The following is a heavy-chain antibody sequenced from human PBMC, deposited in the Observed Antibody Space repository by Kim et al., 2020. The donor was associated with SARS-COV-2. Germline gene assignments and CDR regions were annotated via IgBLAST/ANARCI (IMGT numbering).Heavy chain of an antibody. J-gene: IGHJ4*02. D-gene: IGHD5-12*01. V-gene: IGHV4-39*07. Sequence: PSLKSRVTISVDTSKNQFSLKLSSVTAADTAVYYCAREEGMATIPGDRPEWGQGTLVTVSS. CDR3: AREEGMATIPGDRPE.